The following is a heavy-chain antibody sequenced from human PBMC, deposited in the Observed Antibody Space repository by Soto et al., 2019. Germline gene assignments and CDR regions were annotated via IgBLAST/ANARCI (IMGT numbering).Heavy chain of an antibody. CDR1: GFTFSSYS. Sequence: EVQLVESGGGLVKPGGSLRLSCAASGFTFSSYSMNWVRQAPGKGLEWVSSISSSSSYIYYADSVKGRFTISRDNAKNSLYLQMNSLRAEDTAVYYCARVDYGDYVGEDYWGQGTLVTVSS. CDR2: ISSSSSYI. D-gene: IGHD4-17*01. CDR3: ARVDYGDYVGEDY. J-gene: IGHJ4*02. V-gene: IGHV3-21*01.